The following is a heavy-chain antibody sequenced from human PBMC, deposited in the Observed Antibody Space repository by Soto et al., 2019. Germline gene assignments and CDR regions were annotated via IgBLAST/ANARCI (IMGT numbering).Heavy chain of an antibody. Sequence: QVQLVESGGGLVKPGGSLRLSCAASGFTFSDYYMSWIRQAPGKGLEWVSYISSSSSYTNYADSVKGRFTISRDNAKNSLYLQMNSLRAEDTAVYYCARDITDYGDYARALDYWSQGTLVTVSS. CDR3: ARDITDYGDYARALDY. D-gene: IGHD4-17*01. CDR2: ISSSSSYT. V-gene: IGHV3-11*05. CDR1: GFTFSDYY. J-gene: IGHJ4*02.